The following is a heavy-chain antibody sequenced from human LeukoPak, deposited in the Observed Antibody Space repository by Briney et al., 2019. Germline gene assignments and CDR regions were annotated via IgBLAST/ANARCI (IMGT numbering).Heavy chain of an antibody. CDR2: ISGSGGST. V-gene: IGHV3-23*01. Sequence: GGSLRLSCAASGFTFDDYGMSWVRQAPGKGLEWVSAISGSGGSTYYADSVKGRFTISRDNSKNTLYLQMNSLRAEDTAVYYCAKDLHDYVWGSYRLWGQGTLVTVSS. J-gene: IGHJ4*02. CDR3: AKDLHDYVWGSYRL. CDR1: GFTFDDYG. D-gene: IGHD3-16*02.